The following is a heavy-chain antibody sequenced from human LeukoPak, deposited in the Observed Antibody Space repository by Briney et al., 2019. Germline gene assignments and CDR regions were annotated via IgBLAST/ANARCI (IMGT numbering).Heavy chain of an antibody. J-gene: IGHJ5*02. V-gene: IGHV1-2*02. CDR3: ARDMCSGGSCYSWFDP. Sequence: ASVRVSCKASGYTFTGYYMHWVRQAPGQGLEWMGWINPNSGGTNYAQKFQGRVTMTRDTSISTAYMELSRLRSDDTAVHYCARDMCSGGSCYSWFDPWGQGTLVTVSS. CDR1: GYTFTGYY. D-gene: IGHD2-15*01. CDR2: INPNSGGT.